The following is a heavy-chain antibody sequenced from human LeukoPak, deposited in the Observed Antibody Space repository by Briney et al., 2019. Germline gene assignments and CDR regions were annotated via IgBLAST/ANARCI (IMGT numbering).Heavy chain of an antibody. CDR1: GGSIGSYY. V-gene: IGHV4-59*01. CDR2: IYYSGST. CDR3: ARDRLIAAADDYYYYGMDV. Sequence: SETLSLTCTVSGGSIGSYYWSWIRQPPGKGLEWIGYIYYSGSTNYNPSLKSRVTISVDTSKNQFSLKLSSVTAADTAVYYCARDRLIAAADDYYYYGMDVWGQGTTVTVSS. J-gene: IGHJ6*02. D-gene: IGHD6-13*01.